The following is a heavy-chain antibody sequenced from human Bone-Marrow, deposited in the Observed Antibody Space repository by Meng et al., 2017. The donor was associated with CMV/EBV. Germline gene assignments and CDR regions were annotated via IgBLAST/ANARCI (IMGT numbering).Heavy chain of an antibody. Sequence: GESLKISCKGSGYSFTSYWIGWVRQMPGKGLEWMGIIYPGDSDTRYSPSFQGQVTISADKSISTAYLQWSSLKASDTAMYYCARQRWTSYYYYGMAVWGQGTTVTVSS. D-gene: IGHD5-24*01. J-gene: IGHJ6*02. CDR3: ARQRWTSYYYYGMAV. CDR1: GYSFTSYW. V-gene: IGHV5-51*01. CDR2: IYPGDSDT.